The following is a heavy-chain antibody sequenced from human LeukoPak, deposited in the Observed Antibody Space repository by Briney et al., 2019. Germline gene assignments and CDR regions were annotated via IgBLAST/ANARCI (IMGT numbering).Heavy chain of an antibody. CDR2: INHSGST. CDR1: GGSFSGYY. Sequence: SETLSLTCAVYGGSFSGYYWSWIRQPPGKGLEWIGEINHSGSTNYNPSLKSRVTISVDTSKNQFSLKLSSVTAADTAVYYCARKTMIVVVNWFDPWGQGTLVTVSS. V-gene: IGHV4-34*01. CDR3: ARKTMIVVVNWFDP. D-gene: IGHD3-22*01. J-gene: IGHJ5*02.